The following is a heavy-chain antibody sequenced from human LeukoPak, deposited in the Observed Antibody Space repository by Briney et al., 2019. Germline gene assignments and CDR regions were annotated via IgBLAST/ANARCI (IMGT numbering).Heavy chain of an antibody. CDR3: ARGRGYPHH. V-gene: IGHV4-30-2*01. J-gene: IGHJ4*02. D-gene: IGHD3-22*01. Sequence: PSETLSLTCTVSGGSISSGGYYWSWIRQPPGKGLEWIGYIYHSGSTYYNPSLKSRVTISVDRSKNQFSLKLSSVTAADTAVYYCARGRGYPHHWGQGTLVTVSS. CDR1: GGSISSGGYY. CDR2: IYHSGST.